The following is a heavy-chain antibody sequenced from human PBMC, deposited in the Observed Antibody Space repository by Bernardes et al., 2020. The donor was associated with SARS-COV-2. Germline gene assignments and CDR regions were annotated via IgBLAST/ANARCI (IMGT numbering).Heavy chain of an antibody. CDR3: ARVGCSGGSCYIDY. CDR2: INPNSGGT. Sequence: ASVKVSCKASGYTFTGYYMHWVRQAPGQGLEWMGWINPNSGGTNYAQKFQGWVTMTRDTSISTAYMELSRLRSDDTAVYYCARVGCSGGSCYIDYWGQGTLVTVSS. V-gene: IGHV1-2*04. J-gene: IGHJ4*02. CDR1: GYTFTGYY. D-gene: IGHD2-15*01.